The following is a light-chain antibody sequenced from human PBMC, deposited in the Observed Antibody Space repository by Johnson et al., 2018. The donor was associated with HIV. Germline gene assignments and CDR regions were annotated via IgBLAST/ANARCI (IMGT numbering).Light chain of an antibody. J-gene: IGLJ1*01. Sequence: QSVLTQPPSVSAAPGQKVTISCSGSSSNIGNNYVSWYQQLPGTAPKLLIYDNNKRPSGIPDRISGSKSGTSATLGIAGLQIGDEADYYCGTWDSSLNVEVFGTGTRVTVL. V-gene: IGLV1-51*01. CDR1: SSNIGNNY. CDR3: GTWDSSLNVEV. CDR2: DNN.